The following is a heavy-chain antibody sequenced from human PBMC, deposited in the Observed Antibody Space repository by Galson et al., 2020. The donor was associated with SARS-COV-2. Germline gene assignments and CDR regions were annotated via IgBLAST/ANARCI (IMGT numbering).Heavy chain of an antibody. CDR3: ASGDGSTTYFFDQ. CDR2: IFASGNT. D-gene: IGHD3-10*01. CDR1: GDFSSGYC. Sequence: SGTLSLTCTVSGDFSSGYCWTWIRQPAGKGLEWIGHIFASGNTNYNPSVKSRVTMSIDTANKQFSLRLSSVTAADTAVYYCASGDGSTTYFFDQWGLGTLVTVSS. V-gene: IGHV4-4*07. J-gene: IGHJ4*02.